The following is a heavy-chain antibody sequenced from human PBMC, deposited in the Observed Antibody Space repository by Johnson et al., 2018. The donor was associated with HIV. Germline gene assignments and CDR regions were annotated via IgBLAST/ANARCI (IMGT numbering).Heavy chain of an antibody. V-gene: IGHV3-25*03. CDR3: ARSGGSYQRAHDAFDI. CDR2: VNPNGGTT. CDR1: QFTFSSYY. D-gene: IGHD2-15*01. Sequence: VQLVESGGGLAKPAWSPRLSCAASQFTFSSYYMNCVRQAPGNGLELVGQVNPNGGTTYLIDSGKDRFNISRNNAKNTLYLQMNSLRAEDTAVYYCARSGGSYQRAHDAFDIWGQGTMVTVSS. J-gene: IGHJ3*02.